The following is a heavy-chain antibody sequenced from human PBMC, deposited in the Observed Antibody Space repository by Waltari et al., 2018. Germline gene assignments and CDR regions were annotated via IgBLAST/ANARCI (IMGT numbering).Heavy chain of an antibody. V-gene: IGHV1-2*06. CDR2: INPNSGGT. D-gene: IGHD5-12*01. CDR3: AGHSGYDSFTFDY. Sequence: QVQLVQSGAEVKKPGASVKVSCKASGYTFTGYYMHWVRQAPGQGLEWMGRINPNSGGTNYAQKLQGRVTMTRDTSISTAYMELSRLRSDDTAVYYCAGHSGYDSFTFDYWGQGTLVTVSS. CDR1: GYTFTGYY. J-gene: IGHJ4*02.